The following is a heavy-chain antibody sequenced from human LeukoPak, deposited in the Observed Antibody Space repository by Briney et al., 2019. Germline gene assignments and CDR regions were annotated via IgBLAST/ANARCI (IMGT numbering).Heavy chain of an antibody. CDR1: GFTFSSYW. CDR3: ARETDSGDYFDY. Sequence: GGSLRLSCAASGFTFSSYWMSWVRQAPGKGMEWVADIKQDGSEKYYVDSVKGRFTISRDNAKNSLYLQMNSLRAEDTAVYYCARETDSGDYFDYWGQGTLVTVYS. V-gene: IGHV3-7*01. J-gene: IGHJ4*02. CDR2: IKQDGSEK. D-gene: IGHD1-26*01.